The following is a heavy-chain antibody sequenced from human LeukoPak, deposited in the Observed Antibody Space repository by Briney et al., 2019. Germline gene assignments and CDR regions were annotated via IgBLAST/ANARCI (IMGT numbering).Heavy chain of an antibody. CDR2: FDPEDGET. D-gene: IGHD6-13*01. V-gene: IGHV1-24*01. Sequence: GASVKVSCKVSGYTLTELSMHWVRQAPGKGLEWMGGFDPEDGETIYAQKFQGRVTMTEDTSTDTAYMELSRLRSEDTAVYYCATLSGRPIAAAGFGNYYYGMDVWGKGTTVTVSS. CDR3: ATLSGRPIAAAGFGNYYYGMDV. J-gene: IGHJ6*04. CDR1: GYTLTELS.